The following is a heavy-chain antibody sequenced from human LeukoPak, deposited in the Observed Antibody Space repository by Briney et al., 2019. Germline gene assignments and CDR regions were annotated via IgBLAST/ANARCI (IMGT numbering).Heavy chain of an antibody. D-gene: IGHD6-6*01. CDR3: ARIPTREYSSSSGWFDP. J-gene: IGHJ5*02. CDR2: IIPIFGIE. V-gene: IGHV1-69*04. Sequence: ASVKVSCKASGGTFSGYGISWVRQAPGQGLEWMRRIIPIFGIENYAQKFQGRVTITADKSTSTAYMELSRLRSEDTAVYYCARIPTREYSSSSGWFDPWGQGTLVTVSS. CDR1: GGTFSGYG.